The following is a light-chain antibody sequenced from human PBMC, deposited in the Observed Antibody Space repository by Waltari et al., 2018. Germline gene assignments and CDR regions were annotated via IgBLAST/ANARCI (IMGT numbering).Light chain of an antibody. CDR2: DAS. CDR3: QQYDNWPPLII. CDR1: QSVSST. J-gene: IGKJ5*01. Sequence: EIVMTQSPATLSMSPGERAILSCRASQSVSSTLAWYQQKPGQAPRLLIYDASTRATGLPARFSGSGSGTEFTLTISSLQSEDFAVYYCQQYDNWPPLIIFGQGTRLEIK. V-gene: IGKV3-15*01.